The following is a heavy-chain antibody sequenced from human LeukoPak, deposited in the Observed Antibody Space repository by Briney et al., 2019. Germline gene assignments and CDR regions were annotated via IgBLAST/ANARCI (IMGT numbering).Heavy chain of an antibody. CDR1: GFTFSGYA. V-gene: IGHV3-23*01. J-gene: IGHJ4*02. CDR2: ISGSGGST. D-gene: IGHD2-15*01. CDR3: AIGSYCSGGSCYPLFDY. Sequence: GGSLRLSCAASGFTFSGYAMSWVRQAPGKGLEWVSAISGSGGSTYYADSVKGRFTISRDNSKNTLYLQMNSLRAEDTAVYYCAIGSYCSGGSCYPLFDYWGRGTLVTVSS.